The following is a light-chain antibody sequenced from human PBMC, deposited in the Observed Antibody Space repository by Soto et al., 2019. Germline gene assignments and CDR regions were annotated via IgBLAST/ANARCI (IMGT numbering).Light chain of an antibody. CDR2: GAS. V-gene: IGKV3-15*01. CDR1: QSVDSN. J-gene: IGKJ5*01. CDR3: QQYNTWPIT. Sequence: IVMTQSPATLSVSPGERVTLSCRVSQSVDSNFAWYQQRPCQAPRLLIYGASTRATDVPARFSASGSGTDFTLTISILQSEDFVVYYCQQYNTWPITFGQGTRLESK.